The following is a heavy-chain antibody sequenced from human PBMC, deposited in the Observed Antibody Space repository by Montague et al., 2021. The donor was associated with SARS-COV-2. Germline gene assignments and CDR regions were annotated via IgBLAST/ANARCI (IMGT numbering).Heavy chain of an antibody. CDR2: IYYSGNT. V-gene: IGHV4-59*01. CDR1: GGSISSYY. CDR3: ARVPFVGRRFMNYYYGMDV. D-gene: IGHD3-16*01. J-gene: IGHJ6*02. Sequence: SETLSLTCTVSGGSISSYYWSWIRQPPGKGLEWIGYIYYSGNTNXNPSLKRRVTISVDTSKNQFSLKLSSVTAADTAVYYCARVPFVGRRFMNYYYGMDVWGQGTTVTVSS.